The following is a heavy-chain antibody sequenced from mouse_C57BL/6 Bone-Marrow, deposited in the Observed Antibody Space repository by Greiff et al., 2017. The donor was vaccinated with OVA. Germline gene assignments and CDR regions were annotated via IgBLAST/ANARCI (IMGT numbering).Heavy chain of an antibody. J-gene: IGHJ2*01. CDR2: IYPGSGST. CDR3: ARYKGGTYYGNYGDY. V-gene: IGHV1-55*01. CDR1: GYTFTSYW. D-gene: IGHD2-10*01. Sequence: VQLQQPGAELVKPGASVKMSCKASGYTFTSYWITWVKQRPGQGLEWIGDIYPGSGSTNYNEKFKSKATLTVDTSSSTAYMQLSSLTSEDSAVYYCARYKGGTYYGNYGDYWGKGTTLTVSS.